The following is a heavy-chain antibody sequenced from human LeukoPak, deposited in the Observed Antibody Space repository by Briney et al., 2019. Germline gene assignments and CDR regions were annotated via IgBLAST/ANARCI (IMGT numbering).Heavy chain of an antibody. Sequence: PGGSLRLSCAASGFTFSSYWMSWVRQAPGKGLEWVANIKQDGSEKYYVDSVKGRFTISRDNAKNSLYLQMNSMRAEDTAVYYCARDVAGWNLREYYFDYWGQGTLVTVSS. CDR2: IKQDGSEK. D-gene: IGHD6-19*01. CDR3: ARDVAGWNLREYYFDY. CDR1: GFTFSSYW. V-gene: IGHV3-7*01. J-gene: IGHJ4*02.